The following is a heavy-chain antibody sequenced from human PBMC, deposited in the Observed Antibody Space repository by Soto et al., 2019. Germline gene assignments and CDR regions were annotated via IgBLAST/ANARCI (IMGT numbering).Heavy chain of an antibody. D-gene: IGHD5-12*01. CDR3: ASDTVGGVATMIGDY. Sequence: QVQLVESGGGVVQPGRSLRLSCAASGFTFGSYAMHWVRQAPGKGLEWVAVISYDGSNKYYADSVKGRFTISRDNSKNTLYLQMNSLRAEDTAVYYCASDTVGGVATMIGDYWGQGTLVTGSS. CDR2: ISYDGSNK. J-gene: IGHJ4*02. V-gene: IGHV3-30-3*01. CDR1: GFTFGSYA.